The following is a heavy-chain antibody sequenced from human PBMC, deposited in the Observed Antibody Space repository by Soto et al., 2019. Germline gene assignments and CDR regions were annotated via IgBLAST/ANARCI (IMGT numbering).Heavy chain of an antibody. CDR3: ARDPLWGTAMVLWYFDL. Sequence: PGGSLRPSCAASGFTFSSYAMSWVRQAPGKGLEWVSAISGSGGSTYYADSVKGRFTISRDNSKNTLYLQMNSLRAEDTAVYYCARDPLWGTAMVLWYFDLWGRGTLVTVSS. CDR1: GFTFSSYA. J-gene: IGHJ2*01. V-gene: IGHV3-23*01. CDR2: ISGSGGST. D-gene: IGHD5-18*01.